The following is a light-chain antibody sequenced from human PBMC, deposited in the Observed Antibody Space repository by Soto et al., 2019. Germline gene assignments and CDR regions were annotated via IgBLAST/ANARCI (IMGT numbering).Light chain of an antibody. CDR3: QHFGSSPPVT. CDR2: GAS. CDR1: QSVSSSY. V-gene: IGKV3-20*01. Sequence: PGERVTLSCRASQSVSSSYLTWYQQRPGLAPRLLVYGASKRATGIPDRFRGSGSGSEFTLTISGLEPEDFAVYFCQHFGSSPPVTVGQGTRLEIK. J-gene: IGKJ5*01.